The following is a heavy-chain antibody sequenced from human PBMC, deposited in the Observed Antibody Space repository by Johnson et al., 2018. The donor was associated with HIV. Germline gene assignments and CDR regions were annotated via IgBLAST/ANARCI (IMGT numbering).Heavy chain of an antibody. D-gene: IGHD1-26*01. CDR2: ISSIGGST. CDR1: GFTFSSYA. V-gene: IGHV3-64*04. CDR3: AREGWELPRTGFDV. Sequence: QVQLVESGGGVVQPGGSLRLSCAVSGFTFSSYAIHLVRQAPGKGLEYVSAISSIGGSTYYADSVKGRFTISRDNSKNTLYLQMNSLRAEDTAVFDCAREGWELPRTGFDVWGLGTMVTVSS. J-gene: IGHJ3*01.